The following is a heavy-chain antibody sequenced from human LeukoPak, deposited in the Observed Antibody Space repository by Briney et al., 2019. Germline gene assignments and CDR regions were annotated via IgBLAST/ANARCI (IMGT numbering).Heavy chain of an antibody. CDR3: AREQTQGLYAYFDY. D-gene: IGHD5/OR15-5a*01. J-gene: IGHJ4*02. V-gene: IGHV3-11*01. CDR1: GFTFSDYY. CDR2: ISSSGSTI. Sequence: GGSLRLSCAASGFTFSDYYMSWIRQAPGKGLEWVSYISSSGSTIYCADSVKGRFTISRDNAKNSLYLQMNSLGAEDTAAYYCAREQTQGLYAYFDYWGQGTLVTVSS.